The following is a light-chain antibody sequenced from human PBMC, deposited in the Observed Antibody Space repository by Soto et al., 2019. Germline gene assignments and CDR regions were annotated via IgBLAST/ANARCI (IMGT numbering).Light chain of an antibody. CDR3: QSYDSSLSQV. J-gene: IGLJ1*01. CDR2: GNS. V-gene: IGLV1-40*01. Sequence: QSVLTQPPSVSGAPLQRVTISCTGSSSNIGAGYDVHWYQQLPGTAPKLLIYGNSNRPSGVPDRFSGSKSGTSASLAITGLQAEDEADYYCQSYDSSLSQVFGTGTKVTVL. CDR1: SSNIGAGYD.